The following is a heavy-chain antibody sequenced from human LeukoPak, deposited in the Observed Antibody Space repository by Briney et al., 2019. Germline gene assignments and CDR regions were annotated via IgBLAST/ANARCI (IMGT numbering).Heavy chain of an antibody. Sequence: GGSLRLSCAASGFTFSNYAMHWVRQAPGKGLEYVSAIGTNGGSTYYAKSVKGSFTISRDNSKNTLYLQMGSLRAEDMAVYYCARDDLQLVRRLGRNTEYYYYYYMDVWGKGTTVTVSS. CDR3: ARDDLQLVRRLGRNTEYYYYYYMDV. CDR2: IGTNGGST. CDR1: GFTFSNYA. V-gene: IGHV3-64*01. J-gene: IGHJ6*03. D-gene: IGHD6-13*01.